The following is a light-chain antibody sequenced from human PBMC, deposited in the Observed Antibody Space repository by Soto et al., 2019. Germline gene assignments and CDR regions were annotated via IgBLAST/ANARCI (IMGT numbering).Light chain of an antibody. V-gene: IGLV2-14*01. J-gene: IGLJ1*01. CDR2: DVS. Sequence: QSVLTQPASVSGSPGQSITISCTGTSSDIGVYNYVSWYQQHPGKAPKLMLYDVSNRPSGVSNRFSGSKSGNTASLTISGLQAEAEADYYCSSYTTSSTLVFGTGTKLTVL. CDR3: SSYTTSSTLV. CDR1: SSDIGVYNY.